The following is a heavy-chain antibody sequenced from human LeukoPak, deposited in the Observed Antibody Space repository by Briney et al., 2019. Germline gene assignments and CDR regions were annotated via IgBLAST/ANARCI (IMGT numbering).Heavy chain of an antibody. CDR1: GFTFSSYW. Sequence: GGSLRLSCAASGFTFSSYWMSWVRQAPGKGLEWVANIKQDGSEKYYVDSVKGRFTISRDNAKNSLYLQMNSLRAEDTAVYYCARGPGVDTAMVTRVDYWGLGTLVTVSS. CDR2: IKQDGSEK. CDR3: ARGPGVDTAMVTRVDY. J-gene: IGHJ4*02. D-gene: IGHD5-18*01. V-gene: IGHV3-7*01.